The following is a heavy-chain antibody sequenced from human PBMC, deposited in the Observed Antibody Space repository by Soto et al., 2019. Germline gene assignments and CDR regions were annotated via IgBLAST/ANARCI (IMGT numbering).Heavy chain of an antibody. V-gene: IGHV1-69*13. J-gene: IGHJ5*01. Sequence: GASVKVSCKASGGTFSSYAISWVRQAPGQGLEWMGGIIPIFGTANYAQKFQGRVTITADESTSTAYMELSSLRSEDTAVYYCARVIRVVAATHNWFDPWGQGTLVTVSS. CDR2: IIPIFGTA. CDR3: ARVIRVVAATHNWFDP. CDR1: GGTFSSYA. D-gene: IGHD2-15*01.